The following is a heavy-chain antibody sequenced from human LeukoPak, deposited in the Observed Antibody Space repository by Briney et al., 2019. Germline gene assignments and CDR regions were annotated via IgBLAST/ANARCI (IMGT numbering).Heavy chain of an antibody. CDR3: ARLGWATAPLDY. CDR1: GFTFSDHY. V-gene: IGHV3-11*04. CDR2: ISGGGSII. J-gene: IGHJ4*02. Sequence: GGSLRLSCAASGFTFSDHYMSWIRQAPGKGLEWVSYISGGGSIIYYADSVKGRFTISRDNAKNSLYLQMNSLRAEDTAVYYCARLGWATAPLDYWGQGTLVTVSS. D-gene: IGHD5-12*01.